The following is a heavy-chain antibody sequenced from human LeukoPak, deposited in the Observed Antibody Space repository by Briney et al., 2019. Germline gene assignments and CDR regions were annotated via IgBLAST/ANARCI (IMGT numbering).Heavy chain of an antibody. V-gene: IGHV3-30*07. CDR3: ARMHGFWSGRIGGAFDI. Sequence: GRSLRLSCAASGFTFSSYAMHWVRQVPGKGLEWVAVISYDGSNKYYADSVKGRFTISRDNSKNTLSLQMNSLRGEDTAVYYCARMHGFWSGRIGGAFDIWGQGTKVTVSS. CDR1: GFTFSSYA. D-gene: IGHD3-3*01. J-gene: IGHJ3*02. CDR2: ISYDGSNK.